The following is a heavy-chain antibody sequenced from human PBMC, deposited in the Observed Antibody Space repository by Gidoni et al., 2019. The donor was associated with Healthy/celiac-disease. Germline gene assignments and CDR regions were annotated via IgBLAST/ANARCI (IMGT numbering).Heavy chain of an antibody. CDR3: ARETTVTPHGGFDP. Sequence: QVQLVQSGAEVKKPGASVKVSCKASGYTFPGYYMHWVQQAPGQGLERMGWINPNSGGTNYAQKFQGRVTMTRDTSISTAYMEMSRLRSDDTAVYYCARETTVTPHGGFDPWGQGTLVTVSS. CDR1: GYTFPGYY. CDR2: INPNSGGT. D-gene: IGHD4-17*01. J-gene: IGHJ5*02. V-gene: IGHV1-2*02.